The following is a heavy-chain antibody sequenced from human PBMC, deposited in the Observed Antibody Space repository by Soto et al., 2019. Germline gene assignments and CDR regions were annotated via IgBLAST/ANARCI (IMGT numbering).Heavy chain of an antibody. J-gene: IGHJ4*02. CDR2: IYYSGST. V-gene: IGHV4-39*01. D-gene: IGHD5-12*01. Sequence: SETLSLTCTVSGGSISSSSYYWGWIRQPPGKGLEWIGSIYYSGSTYYNPSLKSRVTISVDTSKNQFSLKLSSVTAADTAVYYCARQTSSRDGYNRNYFDYWGQGTLVTV. CDR1: GGSISSSSYY. CDR3: ARQTSSRDGYNRNYFDY.